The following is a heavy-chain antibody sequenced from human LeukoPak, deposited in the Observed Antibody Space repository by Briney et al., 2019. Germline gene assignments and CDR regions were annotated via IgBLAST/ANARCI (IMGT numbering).Heavy chain of an antibody. CDR1: GFTFSSYG. Sequence: GGSLRLSCAASGFTFSSYGMHWVRQAPGKGLEWVAVIWYDGSNKYYADSVKGRFTISRDNSKNTLYLQMNSLRAEDTAVYYCARVGGSGSYYTFFDYWSQGTLVTVSS. V-gene: IGHV3-33*01. J-gene: IGHJ4*02. CDR2: IWYDGSNK. D-gene: IGHD3-10*01. CDR3: ARVGGSGSYYTFFDY.